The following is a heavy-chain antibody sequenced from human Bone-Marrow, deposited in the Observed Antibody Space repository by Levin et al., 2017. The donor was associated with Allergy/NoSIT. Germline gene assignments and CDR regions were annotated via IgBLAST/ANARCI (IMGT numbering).Heavy chain of an antibody. V-gene: IGHV3-7*01. Sequence: GGSLRLSCVASGFSFSTYWMSWVRQAPGKGLEWVVNIKEDGSDKYYVDSVKGRVTVSRDNAKNSLYLQMNSLRAEDTAVYDCARGYDYGDYAEAEDFYYGLDVWGQGTTVTVS. CDR1: GFSFSTYW. J-gene: IGHJ6*02. CDR2: IKEDGSDK. D-gene: IGHD4-17*01. CDR3: ARGYDYGDYAEAEDFYYGLDV.